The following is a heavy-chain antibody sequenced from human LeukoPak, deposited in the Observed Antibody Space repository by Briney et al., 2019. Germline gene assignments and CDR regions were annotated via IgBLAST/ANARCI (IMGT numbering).Heavy chain of an antibody. V-gene: IGHV3-30*02. J-gene: IGHJ4*02. CDR2: IRYDGSNK. D-gene: IGHD4-17*01. CDR3: AKDLDYGDYYFDY. CDR1: GFTFSSYG. Sequence: GGSLRLSCAASGFTFSSYGMHWVRQAPGKGLEWVAFIRYDGSNKYYADSVKGRFTISRDNSKNTLYLQMNSLRAEDTAVYCCAKDLDYGDYYFDYGGQGTLVTVSS.